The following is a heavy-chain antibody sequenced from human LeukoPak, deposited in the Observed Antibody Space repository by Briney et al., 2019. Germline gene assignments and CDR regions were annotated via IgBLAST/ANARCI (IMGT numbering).Heavy chain of an antibody. CDR3: ARVRFAMVRGVIYFDY. Sequence: TSETLSLTCTVSGGSISSSSYYWGWIRQPPGKGLEWIGSIYYSGSTYYNPSLKSRVTISVDTSKNQFSLKLSSVTAADTAVYYCARVRFAMVRGVIYFDYWGQGTLVTVSS. D-gene: IGHD3-10*01. J-gene: IGHJ4*02. CDR1: GGSISSSSYY. V-gene: IGHV4-39*01. CDR2: IYYSGST.